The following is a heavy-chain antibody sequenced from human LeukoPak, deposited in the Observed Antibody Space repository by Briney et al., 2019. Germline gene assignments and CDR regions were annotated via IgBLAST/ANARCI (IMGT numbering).Heavy chain of an antibody. CDR3: AREYLGAFDI. Sequence: GGSLRLSCAASGFTFSSYSMNWVRQAPGKGLELEWVSYISSSSSTIYYADSVRGRFTISRDNAKNSLYLQMNSLRDEDTAVYYCAREYLGAFDIWGQGTMVTVSS. CDR1: GFTFSSYS. CDR2: ISSSSSTI. V-gene: IGHV3-48*02. J-gene: IGHJ3*02. D-gene: IGHD3-16*01.